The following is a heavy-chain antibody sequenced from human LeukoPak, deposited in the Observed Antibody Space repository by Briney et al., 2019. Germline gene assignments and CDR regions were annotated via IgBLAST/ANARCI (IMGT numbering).Heavy chain of an antibody. V-gene: IGHV3-23*01. CDR3: AKYVSAKGPPYALDV. D-gene: IGHD2/OR15-2a*01. Sequence: GGSLRLSCAASGISFSTYAMSWVRQAPGKGLEWVSTISGTGERTCYADSVKGRFTISRDNSKNTLYLQMNSLRAEDTAVYYCAKYVSAKGPPYALDVWGHGTTVTVSS. CDR1: GISFSTYA. J-gene: IGHJ6*02. CDR2: ISGTGERT.